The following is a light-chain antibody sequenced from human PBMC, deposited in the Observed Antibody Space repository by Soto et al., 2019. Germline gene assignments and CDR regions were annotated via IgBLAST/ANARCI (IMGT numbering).Light chain of an antibody. J-gene: IGLJ2*01. Sequence: QSALTRPPSASGSPGQSVTISCTGTSSDVGAYNHVSWYQQHPVKAPKLIIYEVSKRPSGVPDRFSGSRSGNTASLTVSGLQADDEAYYYCSSNAGRNNVVFGGGTKLTVL. CDR2: EVS. V-gene: IGLV2-8*01. CDR1: SSDVGAYNH. CDR3: SSNAGRNNVV.